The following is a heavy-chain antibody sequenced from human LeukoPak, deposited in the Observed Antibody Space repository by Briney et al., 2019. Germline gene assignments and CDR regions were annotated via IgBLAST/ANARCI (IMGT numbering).Heavy chain of an antibody. J-gene: IGHJ2*01. V-gene: IGHV4-34*01. Sequence: SETLSLTCAVYGGSFSGYYWSWIRQPPGKGLEWIGYIYYSGSTYYNPSLKSRVTISVDTSKNQFSLKLSSVTAADTAVYYCARDSGSLWYFDLWGRGTLVTVSS. CDR3: ARDSGSLWYFDL. D-gene: IGHD1-26*01. CDR2: IYYSGST. CDR1: GGSFSGYY.